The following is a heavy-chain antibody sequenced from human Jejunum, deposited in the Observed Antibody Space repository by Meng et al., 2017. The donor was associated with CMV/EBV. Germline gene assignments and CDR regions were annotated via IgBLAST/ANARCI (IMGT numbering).Heavy chain of an antibody. CDR1: GYTFTSYA. CDR2: INTNTGNP. Sequence: QVQLVRCGTEVKRPGASVKVSCNASGYTFTSYAMKWVRQVPGQGLEWMGWINTNTGNPTYAQGFTGRFVFSLDTSVSTAYLQISSLKAADTAVYYCARLYCSGGSCYTIDYWGQGTLVTVSS. D-gene: IGHD2-15*01. J-gene: IGHJ4*02. V-gene: IGHV7-4-1*02. CDR3: ARLYCSGGSCYTIDY.